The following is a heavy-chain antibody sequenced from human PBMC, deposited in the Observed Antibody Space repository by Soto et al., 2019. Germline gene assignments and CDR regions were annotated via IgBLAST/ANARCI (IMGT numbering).Heavy chain of an antibody. CDR2: VTTSGDRT. Sequence: GGSLRLSCVASGFTFRNYAMSWVRQAPGKGLEWISSVTTSGDRTYHADSVKGRFTISRDNAKDTLFLQMSSLKAEDTAVYYCAKGSVSNGPYFFDYWGQGTLVTVSS. V-gene: IGHV3-23*05. CDR3: AKGSVSNGPYFFDY. D-gene: IGHD3-10*01. CDR1: GFTFRNYA. J-gene: IGHJ4*02.